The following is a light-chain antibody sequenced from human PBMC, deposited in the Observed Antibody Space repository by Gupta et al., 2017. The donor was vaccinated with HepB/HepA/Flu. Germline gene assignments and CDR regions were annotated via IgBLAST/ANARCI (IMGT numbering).Light chain of an antibody. CDR3: QQYKNWPRT. CDR2: GAS. CDR1: QSVSSN. J-gene: IGKJ1*01. V-gene: IGKV3-15*01. Sequence: EIVMTPSPATLSVSPGERATLSCRASQSVSSNLAWYQQKPGQAPRLLIYGASTRATGIPARFSGSGSGTEFTLTISSLQSEDFAVYYCQQYKNWPRTFGQGTKVEIK.